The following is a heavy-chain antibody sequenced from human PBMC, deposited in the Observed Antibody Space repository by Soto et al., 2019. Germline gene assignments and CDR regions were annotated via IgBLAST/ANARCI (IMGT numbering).Heavy chain of an antibody. V-gene: IGHV4-59*01. CDR2: IYYSGST. Sequence: PSETLSLTCTVSGGSISSYYWSWIRQPPGKGLEWIGYIYYSGSTNYNPSLKSRVTISVDTSKNQFSLKLSSVTAADTAVYYCARDPGFWSGYFDSWGQGTLVTVSS. J-gene: IGHJ4*02. D-gene: IGHD3-3*01. CDR1: GGSISSYY. CDR3: ARDPGFWSGYFDS.